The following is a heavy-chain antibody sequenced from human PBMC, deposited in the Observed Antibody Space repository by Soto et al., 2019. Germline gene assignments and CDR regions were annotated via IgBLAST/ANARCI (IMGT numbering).Heavy chain of an antibody. V-gene: IGHV4-34*01. CDR3: ARVRRWLPEEMVDL. J-gene: IGHJ5*02. CDR1: GGSFSGYY. Sequence: QVQLHQWGAGQLRASETLFLTCGVSGGSFSGYYWSWIRQPPGKGLEWIGEVNDSGNSNYNPSLKRRVVISVDTPKNEFSLKMHTVTAADTGVYYCARVRRWLPEEMVDLWGQGALVTVSS. CDR2: VNDSGNS. D-gene: IGHD5-12*01.